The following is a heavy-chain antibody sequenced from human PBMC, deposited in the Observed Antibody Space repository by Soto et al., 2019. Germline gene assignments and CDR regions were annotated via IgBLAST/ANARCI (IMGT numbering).Heavy chain of an antibody. V-gene: IGHV2-5*02. J-gene: IGHJ4*02. D-gene: IGHD1-26*01. Sequence: QITLKESGPTLVKPTQTLTLTCTFSGFSLYTSQVGVGWIRQPPGKALEWLAHIYWDDDKRYSPSLKNRFTXTXXTSKNQVVVTMTNMAPADTATYYCARLYGGSYFDYWGQGTLVTVSS. CDR2: IYWDDDK. CDR3: ARLYGGSYFDY. CDR1: GFSLYTSQVG.